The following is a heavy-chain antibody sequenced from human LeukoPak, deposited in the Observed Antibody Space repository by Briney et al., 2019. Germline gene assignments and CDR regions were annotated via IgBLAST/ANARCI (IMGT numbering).Heavy chain of an antibody. CDR2: ISSRNSYI. CDR3: ARDQGLLVVAGRFGY. Sequence: PGGSLRLSCGASGFTFSSYSMNCVRQGPGEGREWLAAISSRNSYIYNADSVKGLFTISRDNAKISLYLQMNSPRAEDTAVYYCARDQGLLVVAGRFGYWGQGTLVTVS. D-gene: IGHD6-19*01. J-gene: IGHJ4*02. V-gene: IGHV3-21*01. CDR1: GFTFSSYS.